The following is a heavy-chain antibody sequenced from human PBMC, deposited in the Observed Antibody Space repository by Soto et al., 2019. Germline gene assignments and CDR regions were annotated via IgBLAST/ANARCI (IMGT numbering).Heavy chain of an antibody. CDR2: IYHSGST. D-gene: IGHD3-22*01. Sequence: SETLSLTCAVSGGSISSGGYSWSWIRQPPGKGLEWIGYIYHSGSTYYNPSLKSRVTISVDRSKNQFSLKLSSVTAADTAVYYCARHVYYYDNSGYFALNWFDPWGQGTLVTVSS. V-gene: IGHV4-30-2*01. J-gene: IGHJ5*02. CDR3: ARHVYYYDNSGYFALNWFDP. CDR1: GGSISSGGYS.